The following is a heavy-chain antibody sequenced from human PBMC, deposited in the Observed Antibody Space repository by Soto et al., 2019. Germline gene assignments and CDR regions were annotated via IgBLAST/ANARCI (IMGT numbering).Heavy chain of an antibody. CDR1: GFTFSSYA. V-gene: IGHV3-23*01. Sequence: GGSLRLSCAASGFTFSSYAMSWVRQAPGKGLEWVSAISGSGGSTYYADSVKGRFTISRDNSKNTLYLQMNSLRAEDTAVYYCAKGYCSGGSCYSRYYYMDVWGKGTTVTVSS. CDR2: ISGSGGST. D-gene: IGHD2-15*01. J-gene: IGHJ6*03. CDR3: AKGYCSGGSCYSRYYYMDV.